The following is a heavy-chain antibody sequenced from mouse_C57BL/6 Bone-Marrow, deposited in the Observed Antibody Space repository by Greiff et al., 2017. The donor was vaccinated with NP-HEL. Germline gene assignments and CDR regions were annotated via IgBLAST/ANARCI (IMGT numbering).Heavy chain of an antibody. J-gene: IGHJ4*01. CDR2: ISSGGSYT. V-gene: IGHV5-6*02. CDR3: ARGGAMDY. Sequence: DVKLVESGGDLVKPGGSLKLSCAASGFTFSSYGMSWVRQTPDKRLEWVATISSGGSYTYYPDSVKGRFTISRDNAKNTLYLRMSRLKSEDTAMYYCARGGAMDYWGQGTSVTVSS. CDR1: GFTFSSYG.